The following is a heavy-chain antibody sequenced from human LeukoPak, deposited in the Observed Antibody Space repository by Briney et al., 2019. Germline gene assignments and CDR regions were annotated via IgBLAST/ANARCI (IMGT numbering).Heavy chain of an antibody. CDR1: GFTFSSYW. CDR3: AREDDPIVYFQH. Sequence: GGSLRLSCAASGFTFSSYWMHWVRQAPGKGLVWVSRINGDGSSTSYADSVKGRFTISRDNAKNTLYLQMNSLRAEDTAVYYCAREDDPIVYFQHWGQGTLVTVSS. J-gene: IGHJ1*01. V-gene: IGHV3-74*01. D-gene: IGHD3-16*02. CDR2: INGDGSST.